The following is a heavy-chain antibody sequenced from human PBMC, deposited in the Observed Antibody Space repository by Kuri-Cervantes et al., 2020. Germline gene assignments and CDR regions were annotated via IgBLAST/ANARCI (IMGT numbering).Heavy chain of an antibody. D-gene: IGHD3-16*01. Sequence: GSLRLSCAASGFTFSSYWMSWVRQPPGKGLEWIGSLYYSGTTYYNPSLKSRVTISVDTSKNQFSLKLSSVTAADTAVYYCARGLEDVWGSYPDYWGQGTLVTVSS. V-gene: IGHV4-59*05. CDR1: GFTFSSYW. CDR3: ARGLEDVWGSYPDY. CDR2: LYYSGTT. J-gene: IGHJ4*02.